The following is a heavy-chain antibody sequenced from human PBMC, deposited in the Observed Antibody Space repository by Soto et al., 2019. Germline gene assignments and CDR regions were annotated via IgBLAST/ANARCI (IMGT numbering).Heavy chain of an antibody. D-gene: IGHD3-3*01. J-gene: IGHJ4*02. CDR3: ARTTGFFWSGYYGYYFDY. Sequence: PSETLSLTCTVSGGSISSGGYYWSWIRQHPGKSLEWIGYIYYSGSTYYNPSLKSRVTISVDTSKNQFSLKLSSVTAADTAVYYCARTTGFFWSGYYGYYFDYWGQGTLVTVSS. CDR2: IYYSGST. CDR1: GGSISSGGYY. V-gene: IGHV4-31*03.